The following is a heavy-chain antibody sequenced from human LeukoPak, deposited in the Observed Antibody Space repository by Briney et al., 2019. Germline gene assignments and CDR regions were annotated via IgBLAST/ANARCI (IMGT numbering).Heavy chain of an antibody. D-gene: IGHD7-27*01. J-gene: IGHJ4*02. Sequence: GRSLRLSCEASGFTFNTYGMHWVRQAPGKGLEWVAVMWDDGSDIYYADSVKGRFTISRDNSKNRLYLQMSSLRAEDTAVYYCVRDQSPKWGSGERYFDFWGQGTLVIVSS. V-gene: IGHV3-33*01. CDR3: VRDQSPKWGSGERYFDF. CDR2: MWDDGSDI. CDR1: GFTFNTYG.